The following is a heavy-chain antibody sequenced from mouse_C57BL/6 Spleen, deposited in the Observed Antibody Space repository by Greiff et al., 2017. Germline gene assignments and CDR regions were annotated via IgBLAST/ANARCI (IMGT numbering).Heavy chain of an antibody. CDR3: AIDGYYEGMDY. D-gene: IGHD2-3*01. CDR2: IWSGGST. Sequence: VQVVESGPGLVQPSQSLSITCTVSGFSLTSYGVHWVRQSPGKGLEWLGVIWSGGSTDYNAAFISRLSISKDNSKSQVFFKMNSLQADDTAVYYCAIDGYYEGMDYWGQGTSVTVSS. J-gene: IGHJ4*01. CDR1: GFSLTSYG. V-gene: IGHV2-2*01.